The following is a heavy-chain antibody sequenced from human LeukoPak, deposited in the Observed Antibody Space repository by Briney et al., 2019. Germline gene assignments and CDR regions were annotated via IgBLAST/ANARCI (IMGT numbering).Heavy chain of an antibody. CDR3: ARSGPLIYTDSSSWLHYSMDV. J-gene: IGHJ6*02. D-gene: IGHD6-13*01. CDR1: GFTFSNYG. V-gene: IGHV3-30*19. CDR2: ISYDGSNK. Sequence: PGGSLRLSCAASGFTFSNYGMHWVRQAPGKGLEWVAVISYDGSNKYYADSVKGRFTISRDNSKNTLYLQMNSLRAEDTAVYYCARSGPLIYTDSSSWLHYSMDVWGQGTTVTVSS.